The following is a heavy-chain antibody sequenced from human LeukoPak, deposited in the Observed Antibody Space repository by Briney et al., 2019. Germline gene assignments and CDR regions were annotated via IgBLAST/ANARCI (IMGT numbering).Heavy chain of an antibody. Sequence: SQTLSLTCTVSGGSISSGGYYWSWIRQHPGKGLEWIGYIYYSGSTYYNPSLKSRVTISVDTSKNQFSLKLSSVTAADTAVYYCARDRWGYCGSTSCYVNYYYGMDVWGKGTTVTVSS. J-gene: IGHJ6*04. V-gene: IGHV4-31*03. D-gene: IGHD2-2*01. CDR3: ARDRWGYCGSTSCYVNYYYGMDV. CDR2: IYYSGST. CDR1: GGSISSGGYY.